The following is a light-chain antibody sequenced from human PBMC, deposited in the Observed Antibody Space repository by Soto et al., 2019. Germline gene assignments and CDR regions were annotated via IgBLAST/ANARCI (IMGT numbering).Light chain of an antibody. V-gene: IGLV1-44*01. J-gene: IGLJ2*01. CDR3: AAWDDSLNGEVV. CDR2: STN. CDR1: SSNIGSNS. Sequence: QLVLTQPPSASGTPGQRVTISCSGSSSNIGSNSVNWYQQLPGTAPKLLIYSTNQRPSGVPDRFSGSKSGTSASLAISGLQSEDEADYYCAAWDDSLNGEVVFGGGTKLTVL.